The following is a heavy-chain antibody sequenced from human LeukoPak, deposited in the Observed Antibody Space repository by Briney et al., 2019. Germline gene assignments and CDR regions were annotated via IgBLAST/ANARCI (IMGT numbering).Heavy chain of an antibody. CDR1: GFTFSIHG. V-gene: IGHV3-48*02. D-gene: IGHD6-13*01. J-gene: IGHJ4*02. CDR3: ARRNIAAAALDY. CDR2: IINSGGTV. Sequence: TGGSLRLSCAAFGFTFSIHGMNWVRQAPGKGLEWVSYIINSGGTVYYTDSVQGRFTISRDNARNSLFLQMNSLRDEDTAVYYCARRNIAAAALDYWGQGTLVTVSS.